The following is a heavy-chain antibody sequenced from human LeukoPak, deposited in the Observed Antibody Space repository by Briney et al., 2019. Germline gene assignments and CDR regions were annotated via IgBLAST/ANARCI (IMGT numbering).Heavy chain of an antibody. Sequence: GGSLRLSCAASGFTFSNYWMHWVRQAPGKGLVWVSRIYNDGSIIPAALSVTRRFTISRDNTKNTLYLQMNSLRAEDTAVYYCAREVRGRALDHWGQGTLVTVSS. J-gene: IGHJ5*02. CDR1: GFTFSNYW. D-gene: IGHD1-26*01. CDR2: IYNDGSII. V-gene: IGHV3-74*01. CDR3: AREVRGRALDH.